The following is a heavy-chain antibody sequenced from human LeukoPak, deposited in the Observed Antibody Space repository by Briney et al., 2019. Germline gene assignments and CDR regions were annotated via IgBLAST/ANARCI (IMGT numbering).Heavy chain of an antibody. CDR2: IYTSGST. Sequence: SETLSLTCTVSGGSISSGSYYWSWIRQPAGKGLEWIGRIYTSGSTNYNPSLKSRVTISVDTSKNQFSLKLSSVTAADTAVYYCARDYYDSSVYQYYFDYWGQGTLVTVSS. V-gene: IGHV4-61*02. J-gene: IGHJ4*02. CDR1: GGSISSGSYY. D-gene: IGHD3-22*01. CDR3: ARDYYDSSVYQYYFDY.